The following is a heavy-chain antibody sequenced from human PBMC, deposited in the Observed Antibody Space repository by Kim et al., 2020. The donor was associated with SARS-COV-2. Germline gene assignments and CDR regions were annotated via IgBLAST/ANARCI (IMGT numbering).Heavy chain of an antibody. CDR3: ARSTTVVTPPEYYYYYGMDV. Sequence: GESLKISCKGSGYSFTSYWIGWVRQMPGKGLEWMGIIYPGDSDTRYSPSFQGQVTISADKSISTAYLQWSSLKASDTAMYYCARSTTVVTPPEYYYYYGMDVWGQGTTVTVSS. J-gene: IGHJ6*02. V-gene: IGHV5-51*01. CDR2: IYPGDSDT. D-gene: IGHD4-17*01. CDR1: GYSFTSYW.